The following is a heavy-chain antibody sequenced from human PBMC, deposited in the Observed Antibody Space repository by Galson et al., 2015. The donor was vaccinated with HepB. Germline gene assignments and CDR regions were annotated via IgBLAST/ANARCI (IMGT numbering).Heavy chain of an antibody. Sequence: PALVNPTQTLTLTCTFSGFSLTTSGVGVGWIRQPPGKALEWLALIYWDDDKYYSPSLKTRLTITKDTSKNQVVLTMTSVDPVDTATYYCAHRPPTYDALTGYSFYYFDYWGQGALVTVSS. CDR2: IYWDDDK. V-gene: IGHV2-5*02. CDR1: GFSLTTSGVG. D-gene: IGHD3-9*01. CDR3: AHRPPTYDALTGYSFYYFDY. J-gene: IGHJ4*02.